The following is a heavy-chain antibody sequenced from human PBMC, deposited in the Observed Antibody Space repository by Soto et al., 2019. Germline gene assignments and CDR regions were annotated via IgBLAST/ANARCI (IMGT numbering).Heavy chain of an antibody. CDR2: INHSGST. CDR1: GGSFSGYY. Sequence: SETLSLTCAVYGGSFSGYYWSWIRQPPGKGLEWIGEINHSGSTNYNPSLKSRVTISVDTSKNQFSLKLSPVTAADTAVYYCARGLSGIAVADYWGQGTLVIASS. D-gene: IGHD6-13*01. V-gene: IGHV4-34*01. J-gene: IGHJ4*02. CDR3: ARGLSGIAVADY.